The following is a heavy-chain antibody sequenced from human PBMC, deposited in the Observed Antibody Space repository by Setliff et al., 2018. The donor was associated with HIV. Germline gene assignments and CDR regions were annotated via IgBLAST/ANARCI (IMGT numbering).Heavy chain of an antibody. V-gene: IGHV4-61*01. J-gene: IGHJ5*02. CDR1: GDSISSGSYY. Sequence: SETLSLTCSVSGDSISSGSYYWSWIRQPPGKGLEWIGYIHTSETTRYKPSLKSRVTISIDMAKTQFYLKLASVTAADTAVYYCARINQQWLVRDSGSNWFDPGGQGILVTVSS. CDR3: ARINQQWLVRDSGSNWFDP. CDR2: IHTSETT. D-gene: IGHD6-19*01.